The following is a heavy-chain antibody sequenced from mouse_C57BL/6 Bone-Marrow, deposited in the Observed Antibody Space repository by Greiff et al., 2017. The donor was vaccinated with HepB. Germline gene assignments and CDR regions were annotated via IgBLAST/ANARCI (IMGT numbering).Heavy chain of an antibody. Sequence: VKVVESGPELVKPGASVKISCKASGYTFTDYYINWVKQRPGQGLEWIGWIFPGSGSTYYKEKFKGKATLTVDKSSSTAYMLLSSLTSEDSAVYFCARSYGLDYWGQGTTLTVSS. CDR1: GYTFTDYY. D-gene: IGHD1-2*01. CDR2: IFPGSGST. J-gene: IGHJ2*01. V-gene: IGHV1-75*01. CDR3: ARSYGLDY.